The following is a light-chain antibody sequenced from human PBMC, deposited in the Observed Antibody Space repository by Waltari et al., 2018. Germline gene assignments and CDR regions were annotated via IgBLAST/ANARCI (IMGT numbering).Light chain of an antibody. V-gene: IGLV3-25*03. Sequence: SFELTPPPSMSVSPGQTARITCSGDALPSQYVYWYQQRPGQAPILIIDKDTERPSGIPERFSGSTSGTTVTLTISGVQAEDEADYYCQSTDSSGTYVFGTGTKVTVL. J-gene: IGLJ1*01. CDR1: ALPSQY. CDR2: KDT. CDR3: QSTDSSGTYV.